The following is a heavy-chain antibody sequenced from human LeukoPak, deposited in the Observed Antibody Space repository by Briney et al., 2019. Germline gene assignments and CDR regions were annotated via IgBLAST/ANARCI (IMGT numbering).Heavy chain of an antibody. J-gene: IGHJ4*02. V-gene: IGHV3-11*04. CDR3: ASVWYSGSYPVDY. CDR2: ISSSGSTI. D-gene: IGHD1-26*01. Sequence: PGGSLRLSCAVAGFTFSDYYMNWIRQAPGKGLEWVSYISSSGSTIYYADSVKGRFTISRDNAKNSLYLQMNSLRAEDTAVYYCASVWYSGSYPVDYWGQGTLVTVSS. CDR1: GFTFSDYY.